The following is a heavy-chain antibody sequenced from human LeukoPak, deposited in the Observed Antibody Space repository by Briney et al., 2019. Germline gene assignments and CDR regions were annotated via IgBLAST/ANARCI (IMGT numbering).Heavy chain of an antibody. J-gene: IGHJ4*02. CDR1: GGSISSSLYY. V-gene: IGHV4-39*01. CDR3: ARHHHFWSGDARIDY. Sequence: SETLSLTCTVSGGSISSSLYYWGWIRQPPGKGLEWIGNIYHSGSTYYNPSLKSRVTISVETSKNQFSLKLSSVTAADTATYYGARHHHFWSGDARIDYWGQGTLVTVSS. D-gene: IGHD3-3*02. CDR2: IYHSGST.